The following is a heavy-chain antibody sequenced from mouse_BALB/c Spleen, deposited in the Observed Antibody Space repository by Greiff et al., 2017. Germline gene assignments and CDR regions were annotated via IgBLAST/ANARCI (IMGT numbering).Heavy chain of an antibody. J-gene: IGHJ4*01. D-gene: IGHD2-3*01. CDR1: GFTFTDYY. V-gene: IGHV7-3*02. CDR3: AREGDSYYGYYAMDY. Sequence: EVNVVESGGGLVQPGGSLRLSCATSGFTFTDYYMSWVRQPPGKALEWLGFIRNKANGYTTEYSASVKGRFTISSDNSQSILYLQMNTLRAEDSATYYCAREGDSYYGYYAMDYWGQGTSVTVSS. CDR2: IRNKANGYTT.